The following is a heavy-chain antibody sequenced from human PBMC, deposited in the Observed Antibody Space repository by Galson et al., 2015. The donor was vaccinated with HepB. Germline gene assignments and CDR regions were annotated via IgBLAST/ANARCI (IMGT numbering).Heavy chain of an antibody. J-gene: IGHJ2*01. V-gene: IGHV3-13*01. CDR2: IGTAGDT. D-gene: IGHD7-27*01. Sequence: SLRLSCAASGFTFSSYDMHWVRQATGKGLEWVSAIGTAGDTYYPGSVKGRFTISRENAKNSLYLQMNSLRAGDTAVYYCARGEANWGSSASWYFDLWGRGTLVTVSS. CDR3: ARGEANWGSSASWYFDL. CDR1: GFTFSSYD.